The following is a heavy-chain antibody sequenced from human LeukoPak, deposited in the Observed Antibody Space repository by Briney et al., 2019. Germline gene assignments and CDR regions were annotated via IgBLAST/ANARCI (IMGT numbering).Heavy chain of an antibody. Sequence: PGGSLRLSCAASGFTFSSYAMNWVRQAPGKGLEWVSAISGGADSAYYADSVKGRFTISRDNSKNTLYLQMNSLRVEDTAVYYCATPTYQGDDYWGQGTLVTVSS. D-gene: IGHD2-2*01. CDR1: GFTFSSYA. CDR3: ATPTYQGDDY. CDR2: ISGGADSA. V-gene: IGHV3-23*01. J-gene: IGHJ4*02.